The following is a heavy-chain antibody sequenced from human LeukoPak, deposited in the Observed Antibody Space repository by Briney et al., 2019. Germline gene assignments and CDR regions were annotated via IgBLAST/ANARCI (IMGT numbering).Heavy chain of an antibody. D-gene: IGHD3-10*01. CDR2: ISYNGNNQ. Sequence: PGRSLRLSCAASGFTFTTYSMLWVRQAPDKGLEWVAVISYNGNNQYYADSVKGRFTISRDNSKNTLYLQMNSLRAEDTAVYYCAKDQGYGSGTFLDYWGQGTLVTVSS. J-gene: IGHJ4*02. CDR3: AKDQGYGSGTFLDY. CDR1: GFTFTTYS. V-gene: IGHV3-30*18.